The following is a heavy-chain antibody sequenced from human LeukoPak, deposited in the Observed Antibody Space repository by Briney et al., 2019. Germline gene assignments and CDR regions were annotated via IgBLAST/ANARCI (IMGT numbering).Heavy chain of an antibody. CDR1: GGSISTYY. J-gene: IGHJ4*02. V-gene: IGHV4-4*07. CDR3: AREASDTAMATYYFDY. D-gene: IGHD5-18*01. CDR2: IYISGRT. Sequence: SETLSLTCTVSGGSISTYYWSWIRQPAGKGLEWIRRIYISGRTNYNPSLQSRVTMSVDTSRNQFSLKLRSVTAADTAVYYCAREASDTAMATYYFDYWGQGTLVTVSS.